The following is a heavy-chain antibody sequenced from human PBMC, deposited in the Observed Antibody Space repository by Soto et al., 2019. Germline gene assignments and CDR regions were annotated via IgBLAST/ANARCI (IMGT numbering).Heavy chain of an antibody. CDR1: GYNFNTFW. D-gene: IGHD2-2*01. J-gene: IGHJ4*02. Sequence: GESLKISCKGFGYNFNTFWIAWVRQMPGKGLEWMGIIYPGESDSRYSPSFQGQVTVSADKSMNTAYLQWSSLKASDTAIYYCARLHCSSTSCHAGSTYYFDYWGQGTLVTVSS. V-gene: IGHV5-51*01. CDR2: IYPGESDS. CDR3: ARLHCSSTSCHAGSTYYFDY.